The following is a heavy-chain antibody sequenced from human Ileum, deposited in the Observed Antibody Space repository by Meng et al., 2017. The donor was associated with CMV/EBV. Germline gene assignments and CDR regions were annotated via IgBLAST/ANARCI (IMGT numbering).Heavy chain of an antibody. CDR1: GGLISSHN. CDR2: NYYSGST. D-gene: IGHD6-6*01. J-gene: IGHJ5*02. Sequence: HVPLQTSGRGLVKPSGNLYLTFTFSGGLISSHNWSGIRQPPVKALKWICENYYSGSTTYNPSLRSRVTIPVDTSKNQFSRKLSSVTAAATAVYYCARLGWIAARPGWFDPWGQGTLVTVSS. V-gene: IGHV4-59*11. CDR3: ARLGWIAARPGWFDP.